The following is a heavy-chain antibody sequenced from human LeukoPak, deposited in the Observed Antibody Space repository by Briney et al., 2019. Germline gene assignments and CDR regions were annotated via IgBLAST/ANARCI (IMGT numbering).Heavy chain of an antibody. Sequence: PGGSLRLSCAASGFTFSSYGMSWVRQAPGKGLEWVSAISGSGGSTYYADSVKGRFTISRDNAKNSLYLQMNSLRAEDTAVYYCAKTPVYDVWGSSLDYWGQGTLVTVSS. CDR3: AKTPVYDVWGSSLDY. CDR2: ISGSGGST. J-gene: IGHJ4*02. D-gene: IGHD3-16*01. V-gene: IGHV3-23*01. CDR1: GFTFSSYG.